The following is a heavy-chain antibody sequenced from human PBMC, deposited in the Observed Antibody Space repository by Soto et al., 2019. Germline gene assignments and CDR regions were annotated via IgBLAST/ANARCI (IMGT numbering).Heavy chain of an antibody. D-gene: IGHD3-16*01. Sequence: QVQLQESGPGLVKPSQALSLTCIVSSGSMSSSNYYWSWNRQRPGKCLERIGYIYYSGSTYYNPSLKCRVTIAIDTSKKEFSLRLSSVTAADTAVYYCARYGGNREGYGLDVWGQGTTVTVSS. CDR3: ARYGGNREGYGLDV. CDR1: SGSMSSSNYY. J-gene: IGHJ6*02. V-gene: IGHV4-31*03. CDR2: IYYSGST.